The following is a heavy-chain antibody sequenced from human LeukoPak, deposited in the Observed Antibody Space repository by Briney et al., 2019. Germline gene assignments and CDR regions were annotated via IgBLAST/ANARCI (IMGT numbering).Heavy chain of an antibody. Sequence: GGSLRLSCAASGFTFSSYWMSRVRQAPGKGLEWVANIKQDGIEKYYVDSVKGRFTVSRDNAKKSLYLQMSSLRAEDTAVYYCARDGYSGYDSSSYWGQGTLVTVSS. CDR2: IKQDGIEK. V-gene: IGHV3-7*01. D-gene: IGHD5-12*01. CDR1: GFTFSSYW. J-gene: IGHJ4*02. CDR3: ARDGYSGYDSSSY.